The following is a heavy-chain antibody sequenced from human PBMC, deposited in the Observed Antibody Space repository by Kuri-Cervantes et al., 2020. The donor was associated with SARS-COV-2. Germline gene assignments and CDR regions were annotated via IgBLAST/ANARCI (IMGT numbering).Heavy chain of an antibody. CDR3: AGSSKYYYYMDV. D-gene: IGHD2-2*01. Sequence: SETLSLTCTVSGGSISSSSYYWGWIRQPPGKGLEWIGSIYYSGSTYYNPSLKSRVTISVDTSKNQFSPKLSSVTAADTAVYYCAGSSKYYYYMDVWGKGTTVTVSS. V-gene: IGHV4-39*01. J-gene: IGHJ6*03. CDR1: GGSISSSSYY. CDR2: IYYSGST.